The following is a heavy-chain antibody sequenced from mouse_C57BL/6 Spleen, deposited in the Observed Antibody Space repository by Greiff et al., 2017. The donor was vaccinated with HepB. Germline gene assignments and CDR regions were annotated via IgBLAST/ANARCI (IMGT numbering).Heavy chain of an antibody. V-gene: IGHV1-72*01. D-gene: IGHD2-3*01. Sequence: VQLQQSGAELVKPGASVKLSCKASGYTFTSYWMHWVKQRPGRGLEWIGRIDPNSGGTKYNEKFKSKATLTVDKPSSTAYMQLSSLTSEDSAVYYCARGRNDGYYVWFAYWGQGTLVTVSA. CDR3: ARGRNDGYYVWFAY. CDR2: IDPNSGGT. J-gene: IGHJ3*01. CDR1: GYTFTSYW.